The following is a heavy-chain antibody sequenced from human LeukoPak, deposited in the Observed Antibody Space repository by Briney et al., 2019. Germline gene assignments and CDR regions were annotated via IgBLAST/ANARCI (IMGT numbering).Heavy chain of an antibody. CDR1: GGSISSGSYY. J-gene: IGHJ3*02. D-gene: IGHD6-19*01. CDR3: AREAFESSGWFDAFDI. CDR2: IYTSGST. V-gene: IGHV4-61*02. Sequence: SETLSLTCTVSGGSISSGSYYWSWIRQPAGKGLEWIGRIYTSGSTNYNPSLKSRVTISVDTSKNQFSLKLSSVTAADTAVYYCAREAFESSGWFDAFDIWGQGAMVTVSS.